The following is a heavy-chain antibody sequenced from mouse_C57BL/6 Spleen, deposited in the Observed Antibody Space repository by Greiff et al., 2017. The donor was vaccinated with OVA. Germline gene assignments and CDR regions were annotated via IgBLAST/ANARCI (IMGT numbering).Heavy chain of an antibody. CDR2: ISSGGSYT. V-gene: IGHV5-6*01. CDR3: ARGGNSDYFDY. Sequence: VQLKESGGDLVKPGGSLKLSCAASGFTFSSYGMSWVRQTPDKRLEWVATISSGGSYTYYPDSVKGRFTISRDNAKNTLYLQMSSLKSEDTAMYYCARGGNSDYFDYWGQGTTLTVSS. CDR1: GFTFSSYG. D-gene: IGHD3-1*01. J-gene: IGHJ2*01.